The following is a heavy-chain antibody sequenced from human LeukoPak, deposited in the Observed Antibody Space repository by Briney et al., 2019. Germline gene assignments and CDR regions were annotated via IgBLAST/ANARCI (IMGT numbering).Heavy chain of an antibody. CDR1: GFTFSSFA. J-gene: IGHJ4*02. V-gene: IGHV3-23*01. CDR2: MSGDATST. Sequence: GGSLRLSCAASGFTFSSFAMNWVRQAPGKGLGWVSTMSGDATSTYYADSVKGRFIISRDNSKNTLYLQMNSLRADDTAVYYCAKARGSSVYEQFDYWGQGTQVTVSP. D-gene: IGHD5/OR15-5a*01. CDR3: AKARGSSVYEQFDY.